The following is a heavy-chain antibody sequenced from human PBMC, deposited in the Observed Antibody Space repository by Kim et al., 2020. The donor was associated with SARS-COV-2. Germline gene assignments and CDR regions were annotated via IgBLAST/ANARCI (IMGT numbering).Heavy chain of an antibody. D-gene: IGHD6-13*01. J-gene: IGHJ4*02. Sequence: YADSGKGRFTISRDNSKNTLYLQMNSLRPEDTAVYYCAKGRIAAAGTLDYWGQGTLVTVSS. V-gene: IGHV3-30*02. CDR3: AKGRIAAAGTLDY.